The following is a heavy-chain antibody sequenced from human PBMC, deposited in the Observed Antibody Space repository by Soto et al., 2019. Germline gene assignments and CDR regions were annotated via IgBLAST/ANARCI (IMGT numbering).Heavy chain of an antibody. CDR2: IIPIFRTA. J-gene: IGHJ5*02. CDR3: ARGAEGTADYNWFDL. Sequence: QAQLVQSGAEVKKRGSSVKVSCKAPGDSFGGNTFNWVRQAPGRGLEWMGGIIPIFRTANYAQRFQGRLTITADDLTTTVYMELNSLKSEDTAVYYCARGAEGTADYNWFDLWGQGTLVTVS. CDR1: GDSFGGNT. D-gene: IGHD2-2*01. V-gene: IGHV1-69*19.